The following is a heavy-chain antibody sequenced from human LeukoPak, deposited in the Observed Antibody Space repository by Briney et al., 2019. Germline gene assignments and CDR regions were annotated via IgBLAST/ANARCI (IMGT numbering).Heavy chain of an antibody. CDR1: GFTFSGSA. J-gene: IGHJ6*02. D-gene: IGHD2-2*01. CDR3: TSRYCSSTSCPHPPDYYYYYGMDV. V-gene: IGHV3-73*01. CDR2: IRSKANSYAT. Sequence: GGSLRLSCAASGFTFSGSAMHWVRQASGKGLEWVGRIRSKANSYATAYAASVKGRFTISRDDSKNTAYLQMNSLKTEDTAVYYCTSRYCSSTSCPHPPDYYYYYGMDVWGQGTTVTVSS.